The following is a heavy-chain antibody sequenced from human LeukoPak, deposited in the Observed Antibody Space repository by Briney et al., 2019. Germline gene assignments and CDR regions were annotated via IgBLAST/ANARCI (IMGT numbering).Heavy chain of an antibody. CDR1: GDSINGYY. V-gene: IGHV4-59*08. J-gene: IGHJ4*02. D-gene: IGHD3/OR15-3a*01. CDR3: ARHSGGLGPFDY. Sequence: PSETLCLTCTVPGDSINGYYWSWIPKPPGKALEYIGYIYYSGSTDYNPSLKSRVTISVDTSKNRFYLNLSSVTAADTAVYYCARHSGGLGPFDYWGQGTLVTVSS. CDR2: IYYSGST.